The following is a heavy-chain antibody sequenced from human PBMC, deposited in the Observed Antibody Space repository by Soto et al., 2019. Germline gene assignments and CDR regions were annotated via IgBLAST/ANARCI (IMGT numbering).Heavy chain of an antibody. CDR3: ARGCIAAAVGYYYGMDV. V-gene: IGHV3-74*01. CDR1: GFTFSSYW. D-gene: IGHD6-13*01. J-gene: IGHJ6*02. Sequence: GGSLRLSCAASGFTFSSYWMHWVRQAPGKGLVWVSRINSDGSSTSYADSVKGRFTISRDNAKNTLYLQMNSLRAEDTAVYYCARGCIAAAVGYYYGMDVWGQGTTVTVSS. CDR2: INSDGSST.